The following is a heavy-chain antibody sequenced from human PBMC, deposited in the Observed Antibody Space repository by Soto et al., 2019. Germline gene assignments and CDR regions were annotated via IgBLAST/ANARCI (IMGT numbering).Heavy chain of an antibody. V-gene: IGHV3-30*18. CDR2: ISYDGSNK. J-gene: IGHJ4*02. D-gene: IGHD6-13*01. CDR3: AKDQAAGEVDY. CDR1: GFTFSSYG. Sequence: GESLKISCAASGFTFSSYGMHWVRQAPGKGLGWVAVISYDGSNKYYADSVKGRFTISRDNSKNTRYLQMNSLRAEDTAVYYCAKDQAAGEVDYWGQGTLVTVSS.